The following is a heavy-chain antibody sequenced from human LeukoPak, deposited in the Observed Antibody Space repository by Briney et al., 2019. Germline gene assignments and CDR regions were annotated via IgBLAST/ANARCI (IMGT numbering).Heavy chain of an antibody. Sequence: SETLSLTCAGSGGSISSSNWWSWVRQPPGKGLEWIGEIYHSGSTNYNPSLKSRVTISVDKSKNQFSLKLSSVTAADTAVYYCAAAAGPTYYYYYMDVWGKGTTVTVSS. CDR3: AAAAGPTYYYYYMDV. CDR1: GGSISSSNW. J-gene: IGHJ6*03. CDR2: IYHSGST. V-gene: IGHV4-4*02. D-gene: IGHD6-13*01.